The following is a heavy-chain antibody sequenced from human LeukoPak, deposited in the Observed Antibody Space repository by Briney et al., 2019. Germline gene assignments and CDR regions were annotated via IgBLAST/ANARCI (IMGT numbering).Heavy chain of an antibody. CDR1: GFTFSSYA. V-gene: IGHV3-30*04. CDR2: ISYDGSNK. CDR3: ARGVGAY. J-gene: IGHJ4*02. Sequence: GRSLRLSCAASGFTFSSYAMHWVRQAPGKGLEWVAVISYDGSNKYYADSVKGRFTISRDNAKNSLYLQMNSLRAEDTAVYYCARGVGAYWGQGTLVTVSS.